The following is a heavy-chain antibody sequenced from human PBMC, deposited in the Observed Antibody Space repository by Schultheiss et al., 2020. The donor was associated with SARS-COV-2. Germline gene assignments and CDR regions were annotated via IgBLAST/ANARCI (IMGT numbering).Heavy chain of an antibody. CDR2: IHYSGNT. CDR1: GGSLNNYY. D-gene: IGHD3-16*01. CDR3: ARGGGDGMDV. V-gene: IGHV4-59*01. Sequence: SETLSLTCTVSGGSLNNYYWSWIRQPPGKGLEWIGYIHYSGNTNYNPSLKSRVTISVDTSKNQFSLKLSSVTAADTAVYYCARGGGDGMDVWGQGTTVTVSS. J-gene: IGHJ6*02.